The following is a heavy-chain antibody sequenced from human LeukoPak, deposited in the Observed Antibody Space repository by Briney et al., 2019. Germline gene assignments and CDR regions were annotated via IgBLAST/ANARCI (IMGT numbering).Heavy chain of an antibody. Sequence: PGGSLRLSCVVSGLIFGDCWMTWVRQAPGKGLEWVSAIGDNGGDTKYAVSVKGRFTISRDNSRSALYLQMNTLRVEDTAIYYCGRDWKLDYWGQGTLVTVSS. V-gene: IGHV3-23*01. J-gene: IGHJ4*02. CDR1: GLIFGDCW. CDR2: IGDNGGDT. CDR3: GRDWKLDY. D-gene: IGHD1-1*01.